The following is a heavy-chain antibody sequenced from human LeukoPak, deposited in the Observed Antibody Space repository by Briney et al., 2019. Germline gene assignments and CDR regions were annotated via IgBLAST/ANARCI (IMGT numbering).Heavy chain of an antibody. Sequence: PGGSLRLSCAASGFTFSSYGMHWVRQAPGKGLEWVAVISYDGSNKYYADSVKGRFTISRDNSKNTLYLQMNSLRVEDTAVYYCAKDIVVVPAATYYYYYGMDVWGQGTTVTVSS. CDR2: ISYDGSNK. V-gene: IGHV3-30*18. CDR1: GFTFSSYG. D-gene: IGHD2-2*01. J-gene: IGHJ6*02. CDR3: AKDIVVVPAATYYYYYGMDV.